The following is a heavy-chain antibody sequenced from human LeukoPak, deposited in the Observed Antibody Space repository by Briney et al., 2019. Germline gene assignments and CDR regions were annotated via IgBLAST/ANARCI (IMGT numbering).Heavy chain of an antibody. CDR2: ITSSSTYI. CDR1: GFTFSSYG. CDR3: ARPRLEYCSGGSCFDAFDI. J-gene: IGHJ3*02. Sequence: GGTLRLSCAASGFTFSSYGMSWVRQAPGKGLEWVSSITSSSTYIYYADSVKGRFTISRDNSKNTLFLQMNSLTAEDTAMYSCARPRLEYCSGGSCFDAFDIWGQGTMVTVSS. V-gene: IGHV3-21*04. D-gene: IGHD2-15*01.